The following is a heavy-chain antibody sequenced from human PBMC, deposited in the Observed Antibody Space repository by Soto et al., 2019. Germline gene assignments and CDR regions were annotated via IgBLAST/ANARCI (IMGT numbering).Heavy chain of an antibody. J-gene: IGHJ6*02. Sequence: RGESLKISCKGSGYTFTGHWISWVRQMPGKGLEWMGIMYPGESDTRYSPSFQGQVTMSADKSISTAYLQWSSLKASDTAMYYCARIYSGTYRLDVWGQGTTVTVSS. CDR2: MYPGESDT. D-gene: IGHD1-26*01. CDR1: GYTFTGHW. V-gene: IGHV5-51*01. CDR3: ARIYSGTYRLDV.